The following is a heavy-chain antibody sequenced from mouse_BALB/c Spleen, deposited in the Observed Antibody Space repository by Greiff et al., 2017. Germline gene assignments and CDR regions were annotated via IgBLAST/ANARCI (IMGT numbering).Heavy chain of an antibody. CDR3: ARIYYGNSYYFDY. J-gene: IGHJ2*01. Sequence: DVMLVESGGGLVKPGGSLKLSCAASGFTFSSYAMSWVRQSPEKRLEWVAEISSGGSYTYYPDTVTGRFTISRDNAKNTLYLEMSSLRSEDTAMYYCARIYYGNSYYFDYWGQGTTLTVSS. CDR1: GFTFSSYA. D-gene: IGHD2-1*01. V-gene: IGHV5-9-4*01. CDR2: ISSGGSYT.